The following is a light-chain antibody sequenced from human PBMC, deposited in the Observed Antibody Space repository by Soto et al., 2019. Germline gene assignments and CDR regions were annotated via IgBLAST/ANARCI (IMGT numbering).Light chain of an antibody. CDR1: QAVSSY. CDR3: LQYSTWPPLYT. V-gene: IGKV3-15*01. Sequence: EIVMTQSPAALSVSLGERVSLTCRASQAVSSYLAWYQQKPGQAPRLLISDASTRATDIPDRFSGSGSVTDFTLTIRSLQSSDLAVDYCLQYSTWPPLYTFGQGTKLEIK. J-gene: IGKJ2*01. CDR2: DAS.